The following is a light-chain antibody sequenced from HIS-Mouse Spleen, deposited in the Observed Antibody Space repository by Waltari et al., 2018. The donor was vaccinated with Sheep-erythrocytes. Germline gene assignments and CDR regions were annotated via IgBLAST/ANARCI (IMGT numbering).Light chain of an antibody. V-gene: IGLV2-11*01. Sequence: QSALTQPRSVSGSPGQSVTISCTGTSSDVGGYNYVHWYQQHPGKAPKLLFYDVSKRPSGVPDRFSGSKSGNTASLTISGLQAEDEADYYCCSYAGSYNHVFATGTKVTVL. CDR1: SSDVGGYNY. CDR2: DVS. J-gene: IGLJ1*01. CDR3: CSYAGSYNHV.